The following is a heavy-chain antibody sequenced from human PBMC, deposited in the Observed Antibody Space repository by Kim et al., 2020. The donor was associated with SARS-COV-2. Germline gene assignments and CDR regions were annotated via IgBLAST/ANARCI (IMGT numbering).Heavy chain of an antibody. D-gene: IGHD5-12*01. CDR1: GYTFTSYA. J-gene: IGHJ4*02. V-gene: IGHV1-3*01. CDR2: INAGNGNT. Sequence: ASVKVSCKASGYTFTSYAMHWVRQAPGQRLEWMGWINAGNGNTKYSQKFQGRVTITRDTSASTAYMELSSLRSEDTAVYYCARDTRIGYKRDVDYWGQGTLVTVSS. CDR3: ARDTRIGYKRDVDY.